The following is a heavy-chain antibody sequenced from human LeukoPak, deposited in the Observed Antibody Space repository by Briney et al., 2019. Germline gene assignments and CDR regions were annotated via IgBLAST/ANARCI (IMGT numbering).Heavy chain of an antibody. Sequence: ASVKVSCKASGYTFTSYGISWVRQAPGPGLGWMGLISAYNGNTNYAQKLQGRVTMTTDTSTSTAYMELRSLRSDDTAVYYCARENDSRGYCPYWGQGTLVTVSS. CDR1: GYTFTSYG. V-gene: IGHV1-18*01. J-gene: IGHJ4*02. D-gene: IGHD3-22*01. CDR2: ISAYNGNT. CDR3: ARENDSRGYCPY.